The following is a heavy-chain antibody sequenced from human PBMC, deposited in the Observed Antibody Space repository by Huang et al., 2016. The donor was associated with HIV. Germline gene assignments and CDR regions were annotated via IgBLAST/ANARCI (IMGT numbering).Heavy chain of an antibody. Sequence: QVQLVQSGAEVKKPGASVKVSCKVSGYTLTELSIHWVRQAPGKGLEWMGGFAPEHGETNDAQNFQGRVTMTEDTSTDTAYMELNSLRSEDTAVYYCATGFDTYYDIWGQGTMVSASS. CDR1: GYTLTELS. D-gene: IGHD2-21*01. CDR3: ATGFDTYYDI. J-gene: IGHJ3*02. V-gene: IGHV1-24*01. CDR2: FAPEHGET.